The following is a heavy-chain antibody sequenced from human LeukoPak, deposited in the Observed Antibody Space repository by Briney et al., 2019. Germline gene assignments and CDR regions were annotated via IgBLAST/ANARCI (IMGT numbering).Heavy chain of an antibody. CDR2: INEGGNEK. J-gene: IGHJ4*02. CDR3: ARHPNSNWDY. Sequence: GGSLRLSCAASGFTFRNYWMSWVRQVPGKGLEWVVNINEGGNEKNYVDSVKGRFTASRDNAQNSLYLQMNSLRVGDTAVYYCARHPNSNWDYWGQGTLVTVSS. D-gene: IGHD6-13*01. CDR1: GFTFRNYW. V-gene: IGHV3-7*03.